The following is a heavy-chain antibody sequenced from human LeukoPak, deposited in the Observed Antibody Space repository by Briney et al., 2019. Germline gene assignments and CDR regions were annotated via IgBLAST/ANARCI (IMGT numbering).Heavy chain of an antibody. CDR3: ARVLGSYYYAMDV. J-gene: IGHJ6*02. D-gene: IGHD7-27*01. CDR2: ISSSSSYI. Sequence: GGSLRLSCAASGLTFSSYSMNWVRQAPGKGLEWVSSISSSSSYIYYADSVKGRFTISRDNAKNSLYLQMNSLRAEDTAVYYCARVLGSYYYAMDVWGQGTTVTVSS. V-gene: IGHV3-21*01. CDR1: GLTFSSYS.